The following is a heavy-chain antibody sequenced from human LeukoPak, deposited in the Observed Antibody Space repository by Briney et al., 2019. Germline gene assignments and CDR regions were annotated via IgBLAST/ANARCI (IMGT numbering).Heavy chain of an antibody. Sequence: ETLSLTCAVYGGSFSGYYWSWVRQPPGKGLEWIGEIIHSGSTNYNPSLKSRVTISVDTSKNQFSLKLSSVTAADTAMYYCARACSGGDCYSDAFDIWATGQWSPSLQ. CDR2: IIHSGST. J-gene: IGHJ3*02. CDR3: ARACSGGDCYSDAFDI. V-gene: IGHV4-34*12. CDR1: GGSFSGYY. D-gene: IGHD2-21*02.